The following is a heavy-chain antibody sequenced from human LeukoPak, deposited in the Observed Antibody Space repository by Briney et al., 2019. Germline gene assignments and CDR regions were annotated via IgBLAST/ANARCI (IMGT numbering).Heavy chain of an antibody. D-gene: IGHD5-18*01. CDR2: ISYDGSNK. V-gene: IGHV3-30-3*02. CDR3: ARILYSYGPYTNDY. CDR1: GFSFSSYY. Sequence: GGSLRLSCAASGFSFSSYYMSWVRQAPGKGLEWVAVISYDGSNKYYADSVKGRFTISRDNSKNTLYLQMNSLRAEDTAVYYCARILYSYGPYTNDYWGQGTLVTVSS. J-gene: IGHJ4*02.